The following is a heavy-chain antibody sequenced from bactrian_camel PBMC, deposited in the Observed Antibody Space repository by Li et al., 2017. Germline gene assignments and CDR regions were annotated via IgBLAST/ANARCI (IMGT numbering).Heavy chain of an antibody. J-gene: IGHJ4*01. V-gene: IGHV3S1*01. CDR2: IYPGSGST. Sequence: QVQLVESGGGSVQAGGSLRLSCAASGSTYWRNCMGWFRQAPGKEREGVAIIYPGSGSTYYADSVKGRFTISKDSAENTLFLEMNSLKREDTAMYYCAARTYDCGSAAWRTPAEFYYWGQGTQVTVS. CDR1: GSTYWRNC. D-gene: IGHD2*01. CDR3: AARTYDCGSAAWRTPAEFYY.